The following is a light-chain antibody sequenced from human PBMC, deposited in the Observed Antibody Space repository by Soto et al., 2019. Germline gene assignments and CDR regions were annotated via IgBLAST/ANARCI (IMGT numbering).Light chain of an antibody. Sequence: DLQMTQSPSSLSASVGDRVTITCRASQSISSYLNWYQQKPGKAPKLLIYAASSLQSGVPATFSGNGSGTDFTLTISSLQPEDFATYYCQQSYSTPQTWTFGQGPKVEIK. J-gene: IGKJ1*01. CDR1: QSISSY. CDR3: QQSYSTPQTWT. V-gene: IGKV1-39*01. CDR2: AAS.